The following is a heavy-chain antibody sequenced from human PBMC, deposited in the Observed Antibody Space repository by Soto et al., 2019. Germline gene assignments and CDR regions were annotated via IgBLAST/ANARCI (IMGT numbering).Heavy chain of an antibody. D-gene: IGHD6-13*01. V-gene: IGHV5-10-1*01. CDR2: IDPSDSYT. J-gene: IGHJ4*02. CDR1: GYSFTSYW. CDR3: ARLQAAAGDNDLTFDY. Sequence: EVQLVQSGAEAKKPGESLRISCKGSGYSFTSYWISWVRQMPGKGLEWMGRIDPSDSYTNYIPSFQGHVTISADKSIXXAYLQWSSLKASDTAMYYCARLQAAAGDNDLTFDYWGQGTLVSVSS.